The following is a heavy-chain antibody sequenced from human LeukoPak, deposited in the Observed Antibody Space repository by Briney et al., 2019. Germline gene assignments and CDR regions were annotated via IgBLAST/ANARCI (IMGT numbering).Heavy chain of an antibody. CDR1: GFTVSSKY. Sequence: PGGSLRLSCAASGFTVSSKYMSWVRQAPRKGLEWVSVLYTGGSRYYADSVKGRFTISRDNSKNTLFLQMNSLRAEDTAVYYCARDLYYYDSSGYHPSLDVWGQGTTVTVSS. V-gene: IGHV3-53*01. D-gene: IGHD3-22*01. J-gene: IGHJ6*02. CDR2: LYTGGSR. CDR3: ARDLYYYDSSGYHPSLDV.